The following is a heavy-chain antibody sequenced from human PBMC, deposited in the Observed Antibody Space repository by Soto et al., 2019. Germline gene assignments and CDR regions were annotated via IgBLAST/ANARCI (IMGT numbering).Heavy chain of an antibody. CDR3: AKLAGYCSGNSCHGDYAMDV. CDR1: GSSIYSTSYS. J-gene: IGHJ6*02. D-gene: IGHD2-2*01. CDR2: FYYSENT. V-gene: IGHV4-39*01. Sequence: SETLDLPSHVSGSSIYSTSYSPGSICQPPGKGLEWIGTFYYSENTYYTPSLKRRVTISVDTSKNQFSLKLSSVTAADTAVYYCAKLAGYCSGNSCHGDYAMDVWGQGTTVT.